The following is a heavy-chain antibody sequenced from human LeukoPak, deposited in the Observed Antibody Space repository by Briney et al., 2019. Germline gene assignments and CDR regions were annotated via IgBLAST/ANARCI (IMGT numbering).Heavy chain of an antibody. V-gene: IGHV3-66*01. D-gene: IGHD3-10*01. J-gene: IGHJ4*02. CDR3: ARGGTRYDRRFVFDS. CDR1: GFTVSYKF. CDR2: IHNSGST. Sequence: GGSLRLSCAASGFTVSYKFMSWVRQAPGKGLAWVSVIHNSGSTFYADSVRGRFTISRDNSKNTLYLQMNSLRAEDTAVYYCARGGTRYDRRFVFDSWGQGVLVTVSS.